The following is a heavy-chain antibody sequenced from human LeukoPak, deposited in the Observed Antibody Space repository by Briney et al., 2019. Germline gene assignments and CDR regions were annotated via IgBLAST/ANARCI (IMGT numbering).Heavy chain of an antibody. CDR3: ARVPAAPRLYMDV. Sequence: SETLSLTCTVSGGSLRSSGHWWVWIRQPPGKGLEWIGYIYYSGSTNYNPSLKSRVTISVDTSKNQFSLKLSSVTAADTAVYYCARVPAAPRLYMDVWGQGTTVIVSS. D-gene: IGHD2-2*01. CDR2: IYYSGST. CDR1: GGSLRSSGHW. V-gene: IGHV4-61*08. J-gene: IGHJ6*02.